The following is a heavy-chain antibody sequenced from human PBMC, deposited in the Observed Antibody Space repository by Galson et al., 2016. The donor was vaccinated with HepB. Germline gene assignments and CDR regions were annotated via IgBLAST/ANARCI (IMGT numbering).Heavy chain of an antibody. CDR2: MSSSSTHI. Sequence: SLRLSCAASGFTFSSYSMNWVRQAPGKGLEWVSSMSSSSTHIYYADSVKGRFTISRDNSKNTLYLQMNSLRAEDTAVYHCAKSPWYDSSGYYYFDYWGQGTLVTVSS. V-gene: IGHV3-21*04. D-gene: IGHD3-22*01. CDR1: GFTFSSYS. CDR3: AKSPWYDSSGYYYFDY. J-gene: IGHJ4*02.